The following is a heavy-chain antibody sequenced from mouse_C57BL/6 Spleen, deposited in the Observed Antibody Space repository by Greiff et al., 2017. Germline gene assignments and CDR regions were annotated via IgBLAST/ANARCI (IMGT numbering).Heavy chain of an antibody. CDR2: ISDGGSYT. CDR1: GFTFSSYA. J-gene: IGHJ3*01. V-gene: IGHV5-4*01. Sequence: EVKLEESGGGLVKPGGSLKLSCAASGFTFSSYAMSWVRQTPEKRLEWVATISDGGSYTYYPDNVKGRFTISRDNAKNNLYLQMSHLKSEDTAMYYCAREGYGSSYEGFAYWGQGTLVTVSA. D-gene: IGHD1-1*01. CDR3: AREGYGSSYEGFAY.